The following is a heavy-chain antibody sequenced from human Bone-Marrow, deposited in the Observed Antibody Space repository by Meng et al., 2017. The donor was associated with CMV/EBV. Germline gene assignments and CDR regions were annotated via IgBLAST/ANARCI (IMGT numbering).Heavy chain of an antibody. Sequence: SVKVSCKASGYTFTGYYMHWVRQAPGQGLEWMGGIPIVGAPYYSEKFQGRLTITTDDSTNTAYMELSSLGSEDTAVYYCAREKSPLGYYYYYGMDVWGQGTTVTVSS. J-gene: IGHJ6*02. D-gene: IGHD3-16*01. CDR1: GYTFTGYY. V-gene: IGHV1-69*05. CDR2: IPIVGAP. CDR3: AREKSPLGYYYYYGMDV.